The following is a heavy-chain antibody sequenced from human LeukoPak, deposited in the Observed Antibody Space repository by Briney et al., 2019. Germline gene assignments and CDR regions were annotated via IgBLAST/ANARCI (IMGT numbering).Heavy chain of an antibody. CDR2: IYSGVST. CDR1: VFTVSSNY. V-gene: IGHV3-53*01. J-gene: IGHJ6*04. Sequence: GGSLRLSCAASVFTVSSNYMSWVRQAPGKGLEWVSVIYSGVSTYYADSVKGRFTISRDNSKNTLYLQMDSLRADDTAVYYCARALWMDVWGKGTTVTVSS. CDR3: ARALWMDV.